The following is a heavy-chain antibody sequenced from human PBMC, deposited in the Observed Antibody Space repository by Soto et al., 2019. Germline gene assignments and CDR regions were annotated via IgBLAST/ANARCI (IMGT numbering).Heavy chain of an antibody. CDR2: IYPGDSDT. D-gene: IGHD3-22*01. CDR3: PSLAYYYDGTSYCSYRMEV. J-gene: IGHJ6*01. Sequence: GESLKISCKGSGYSFTSYWIGWVRQMPGKGLEWMGIIYPGDSDTRYSPSFQVQVTISADKSISTAYLHWSSLKASDTAMYYCPSLAYYYDGTSYCSYRMEVWGKGTRVTISS. V-gene: IGHV5-51*01. CDR1: GYSFTSYW.